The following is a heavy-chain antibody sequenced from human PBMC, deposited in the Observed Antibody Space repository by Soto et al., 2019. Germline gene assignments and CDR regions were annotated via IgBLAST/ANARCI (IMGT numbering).Heavy chain of an antibody. J-gene: IGHJ6*02. CDR3: AKDVGQQLVLNYGMHV. V-gene: IGHV3-30*18. D-gene: IGHD6-6*01. CDR2: VSYDGNHK. Sequence: QVQLVESGGGVIQPGTSLSLSCGSSGFTFRSFGMYWVRQAPGKGLEWVAVVSYDGNHKYYADSVKGRFTVSRDNAKNMLDQQMSRLRGEDTAVYYCAKDVGQQLVLNYGMHVWGQGTTVTVSS. CDR1: GFTFRSFG.